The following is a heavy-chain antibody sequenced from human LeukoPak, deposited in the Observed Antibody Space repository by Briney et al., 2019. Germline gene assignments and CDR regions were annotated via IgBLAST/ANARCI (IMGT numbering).Heavy chain of an antibody. D-gene: IGHD6-6*01. J-gene: IGHJ3*02. CDR1: GFTFSSYG. Sequence: GGSLRLSCAASGFTFSSYGMHWVRQAPGKGLEWVAVISYDGSNKYYADSVKGRFTISRDNSKNTLYLQMNSLRAEDTAVYYCARDHSPYSSSPRAFDIWGQGTMVTVSS. CDR3: ARDHSPYSSSPRAFDI. V-gene: IGHV3-30*19. CDR2: ISYDGSNK.